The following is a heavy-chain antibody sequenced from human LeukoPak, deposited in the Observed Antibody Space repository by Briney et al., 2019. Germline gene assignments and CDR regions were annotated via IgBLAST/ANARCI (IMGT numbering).Heavy chain of an antibody. D-gene: IGHD6-13*01. V-gene: IGHV4-39*01. CDR3: ARQTGAAAGSFDY. J-gene: IGHJ4*02. CDR2: IYYSGST. Sequence: SETLSLTCTVSGGSISTSSYYWAWIRQPPGKGLEWIGSIYYSGSTYYNPSLKSRVTISVDTSKQQFSLKLSSVTAADTAVCYCARQTGAAAGSFDYWGQGTLVTVSS. CDR1: GGSISTSSYY.